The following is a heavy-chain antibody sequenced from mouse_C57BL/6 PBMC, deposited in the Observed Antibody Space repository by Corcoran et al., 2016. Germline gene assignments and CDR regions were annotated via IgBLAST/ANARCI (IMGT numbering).Heavy chain of an antibody. CDR2: IYPRDGST. J-gene: IGHJ4*01. CDR1: GYTFTSYD. Sequence: QVQLQQSGPELVKPGASVKLSCKASGYTFTSYDKNWVKQRPGQGLEWIGWIYPRDGSTKYNEKFKGKATLTVDTSSSTAYMELHSLTSEDSAVYFCASSLLRYNRRGAMDYWGQGTSVTVSS. V-gene: IGHV1-85*01. D-gene: IGHD1-2*01. CDR3: ASSLLRYNRRGAMDY.